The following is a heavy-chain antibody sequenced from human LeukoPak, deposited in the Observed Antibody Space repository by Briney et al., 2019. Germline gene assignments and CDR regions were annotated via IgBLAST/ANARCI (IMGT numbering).Heavy chain of an antibody. CDR1: GFTFSSYA. J-gene: IGHJ4*02. V-gene: IGHV3-23*01. D-gene: IGHD3-22*01. Sequence: GGSLRLSCAASGFTFSSYAMSWVRQAPGKGLQWVSTISGSGGSTYYADSVEGRFTISRDNSKNTLYLQMNSLRAEDTAVYYCAKDLAWDISGYYQKAFDYWGQGTLVTVSS. CDR3: AKDLAWDISGYYQKAFDY. CDR2: ISGSGGST.